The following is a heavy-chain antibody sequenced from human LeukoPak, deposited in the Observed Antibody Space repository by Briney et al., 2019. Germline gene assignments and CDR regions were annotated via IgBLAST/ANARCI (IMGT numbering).Heavy chain of an antibody. CDR2: ISYDGSNK. CDR3: ARPIYGSGSPFGAFDI. D-gene: IGHD3-10*01. Sequence: QSGGSLRLSCAASGFTFSSYAMHWVRQAPGKGLEWVAVISYDGSNKYYADSVKGRFTISRDNSKNTLYLQMNSLRAEDTAVYYCARPIYGSGSPFGAFDIWGQGTMVTDSS. V-gene: IGHV3-30-3*01. J-gene: IGHJ3*02. CDR1: GFTFSSYA.